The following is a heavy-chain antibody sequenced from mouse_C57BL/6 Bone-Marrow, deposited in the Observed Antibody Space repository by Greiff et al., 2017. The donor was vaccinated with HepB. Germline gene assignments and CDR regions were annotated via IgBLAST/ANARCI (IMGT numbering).Heavy chain of an antibody. V-gene: IGHV1-64*01. Sequence: VQLQQPGAELVKPGASVKLPCKASGYTFTSYWMHWVKQRPGQGLEWIGMIHPNSGSTNYNEKFKSKSTLTVDKSSSTAYMQLSSLTSEYAAVYYCARGYGSTLWGQGTTLTVSS. CDR2: IHPNSGST. CDR3: ARGYGSTL. CDR1: GYTFTSYW. D-gene: IGHD1-1*01. J-gene: IGHJ2*01.